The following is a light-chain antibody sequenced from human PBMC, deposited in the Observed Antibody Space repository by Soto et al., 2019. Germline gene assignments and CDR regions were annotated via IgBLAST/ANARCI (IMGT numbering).Light chain of an antibody. CDR1: SSDVGSYNF. V-gene: IGLV2-23*02. CDR3: CSYAGNSGV. J-gene: IGLJ3*02. Sequence: QSALTQPASVSGSPGQSIIISCTGTSSDVGSYNFVSWYQQHPGKAPKLMIYEVSKRPSGVSNRFSGSKSGNTASLTISGLQPEDEADYYCCSYAGNSGVFGGGTKHTVL. CDR2: EVS.